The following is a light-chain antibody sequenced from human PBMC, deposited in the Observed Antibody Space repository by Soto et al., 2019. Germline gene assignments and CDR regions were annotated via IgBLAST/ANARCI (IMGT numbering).Light chain of an antibody. CDR3: CSYTSRSNLV. CDR1: NSDVGGFNY. J-gene: IGLJ2*01. Sequence: QSALTQPASVSGSPGQSITISCTGTNSDVGGFNYVSWYQQHPDKAPKLIIFEVTDRPSGVSNRFSGSKSGNTASLTISGLQSEDEAEYYCCSYTSRSNLVFGGGTKVTVL. V-gene: IGLV2-14*01. CDR2: EVT.